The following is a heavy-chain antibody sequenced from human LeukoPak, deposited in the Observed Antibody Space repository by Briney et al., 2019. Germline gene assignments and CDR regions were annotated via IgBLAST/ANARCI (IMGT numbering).Heavy chain of an antibody. J-gene: IGHJ4*02. CDR3: TRRPYSSSWYYFDF. Sequence: PGGSLRLSCAASGFTFSDYALSWVRQAPGKGLEWVSYISSSGSMLHYADSVEGRFTISRDNAKNSLYLQMSSLRVEATAVYYCTRRPYSSSWYYFDFWGQGTLVTVSS. V-gene: IGHV3-11*04. CDR2: ISSSGSML. D-gene: IGHD6-13*01. CDR1: GFTFSDYA.